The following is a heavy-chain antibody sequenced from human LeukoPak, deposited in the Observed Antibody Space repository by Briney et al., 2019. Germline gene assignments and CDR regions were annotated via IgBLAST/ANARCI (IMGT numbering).Heavy chain of an antibody. CDR1: EFSFSSYW. Sequence: GSLRLSCEGSEFSFSSYWMSWVRQAPGKGLEWVAKIKQDGNEKYYVDSVKGRFTISRDNAKNSMYLLMNSLRVEDTAVYYCVRDVLYYYGAERLFWFDPWGQGTLVTVSS. D-gene: IGHD3-10*01. J-gene: IGHJ5*02. V-gene: IGHV3-7*01. CDR2: IKQDGNEK. CDR3: VRDVLYYYGAERLFWFDP.